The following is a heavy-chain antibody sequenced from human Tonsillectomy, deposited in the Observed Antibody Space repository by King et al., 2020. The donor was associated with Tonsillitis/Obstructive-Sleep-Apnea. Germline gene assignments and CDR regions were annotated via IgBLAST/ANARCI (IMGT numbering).Heavy chain of an antibody. CDR1: GFTFSDYA. CDR3: ARVVYYSGAHKFDF. CDR2: TSDSTYYT. D-gene: IGHD2-8*01. V-gene: IGHV3-23*04. J-gene: IGHJ4*02. Sequence: VQLVESGGDLVQPGGSLRLSCAGSGFTFSDYAMTWVRQAPGKGLEWVSCTSDSTYYTYYADAVRGRFTISKDNSENTLYLQMSSLRVEDTAVYYCARVVYYSGAHKFDFWGQGTPVTVSS.